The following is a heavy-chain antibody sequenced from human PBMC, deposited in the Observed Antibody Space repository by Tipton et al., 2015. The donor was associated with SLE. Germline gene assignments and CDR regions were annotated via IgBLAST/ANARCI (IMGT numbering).Heavy chain of an antibody. V-gene: IGHV1-8*01. Sequence: QLVQSGAEVKKPGASVKVSCKTSGYSFTGHYINWVRQATGQGLEWMGWVNPDPDSGDTSYAQKFRDRVTLTTDSATSTAFMELRSLTSADSGIYYCARGGGVVIISIDSWYFDLWGRGTLVTVSS. CDR1: GYSFTGHY. D-gene: IGHD2-21*01. J-gene: IGHJ2*01. CDR2: VNPDPDSGDT. CDR3: ARGGGVVIISIDSWYFDL.